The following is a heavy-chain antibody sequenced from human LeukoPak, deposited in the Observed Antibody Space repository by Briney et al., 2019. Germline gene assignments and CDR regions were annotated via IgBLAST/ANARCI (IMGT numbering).Heavy chain of an antibody. CDR2: IYSGGST. V-gene: IGHV3-53*05. D-gene: IGHD3-9*01. CDR3: AKTGSYDILTGYYLTYYYYYYMDV. Sequence: QPGESLRLSCAASGFTVSSNYMSWVRQAPGKGLEWVSVIYSGGSTYYADSVKGRFTISRDNSKNTLYLQMNSLRAEDTAVYYCAKTGSYDILTGYYLTYYYYYYMDVWGKGTTVTISS. CDR1: GFTVSSNY. J-gene: IGHJ6*03.